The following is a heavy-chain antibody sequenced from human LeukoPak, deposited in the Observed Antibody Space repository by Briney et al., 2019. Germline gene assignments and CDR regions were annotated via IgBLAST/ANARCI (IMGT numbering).Heavy chain of an antibody. CDR2: ISGSGGST. Sequence: GGSLRLSCAASGFTFSSYAMSWVRQAPGKGLEWVSAISGSGGSTYCADSVKGRFTISRDNSKNTLYLQMNSLRAEDTAVYYCARDSSSGWYHDYWGQGTLVTVSS. CDR1: GFTFSSYA. V-gene: IGHV3-23*01. J-gene: IGHJ4*02. D-gene: IGHD6-19*01. CDR3: ARDSSSGWYHDY.